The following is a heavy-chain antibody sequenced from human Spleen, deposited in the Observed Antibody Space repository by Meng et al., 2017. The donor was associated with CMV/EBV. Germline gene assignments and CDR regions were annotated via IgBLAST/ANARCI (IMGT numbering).Heavy chain of an antibody. CDR3: AKGGKGIAARPGAFDI. CDR2: ISWNSGSI. Sequence: SLKISCAASGFTFDDYAMHWVRQAPGKGLEWVSGISWNSGSIGYADSVKGRFTISRDNAKNSLYLQMNSLRAEDTAVYYCAKGGKGIAARPGAFDIWGQGTMVTVSS. CDR1: GFTFDDYA. J-gene: IGHJ3*02. D-gene: IGHD6-6*01. V-gene: IGHV3-9*01.